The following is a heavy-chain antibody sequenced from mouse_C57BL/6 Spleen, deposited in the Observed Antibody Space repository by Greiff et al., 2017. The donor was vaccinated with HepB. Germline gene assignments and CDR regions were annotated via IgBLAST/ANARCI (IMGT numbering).Heavy chain of an antibody. J-gene: IGHJ1*03. V-gene: IGHV5-12*01. CDR1: GFTFSDYY. Sequence: DVQLVESGGGLVQPGGSLKLSCAASGFTFSDYYMYWVRQTPEKRLEWVAYISNGGGSTYYPDTVKGRFTISRDNAKNTLYLQMSRLKSEDTAMDYCARQLGGYGYFDVWGTGTTVTVSS. CDR3: ARQLGGYGYFDV. CDR2: ISNGGGST.